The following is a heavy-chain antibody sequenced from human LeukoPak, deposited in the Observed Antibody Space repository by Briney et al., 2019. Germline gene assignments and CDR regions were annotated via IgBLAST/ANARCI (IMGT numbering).Heavy chain of an antibody. V-gene: IGHV1-46*01. CDR2: INPSGGST. CDR3: AREITFGGVIGDYYYYGMDV. J-gene: IGHJ6*02. CDR1: GYTFTSYY. D-gene: IGHD3-16*02. Sequence: ASLKVSCKASGYTFTSYYMHWVRQAPGQGLEWMGIINPSGGSTSYAQKFQGRVTMTTDTSTSTAYMELRSLRSDDTAVYYCAREITFGGVIGDYYYYGMDVWGQGTTVTVSS.